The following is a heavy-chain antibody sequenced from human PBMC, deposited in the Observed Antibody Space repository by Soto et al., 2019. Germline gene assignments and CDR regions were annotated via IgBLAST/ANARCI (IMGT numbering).Heavy chain of an antibody. V-gene: IGHV3-30*18. D-gene: IGHD2-15*01. Sequence: QVQLVESGGGVVQPGRSRRLSCAASGLTFDNYGMNWVRQAPGKGLEWVAFISYDGSNKYYADSVKGRFTISRDNSKNTLLLQMNSLRAEDTALYYCAKDTSSGGSPLDFWGQGTQVTVSP. J-gene: IGHJ4*02. CDR3: AKDTSSGGSPLDF. CDR1: GLTFDNYG. CDR2: ISYDGSNK.